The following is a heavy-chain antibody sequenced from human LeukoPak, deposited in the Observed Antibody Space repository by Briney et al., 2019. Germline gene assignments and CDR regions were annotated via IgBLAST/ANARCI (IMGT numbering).Heavy chain of an antibody. CDR2: IRYDGSNK. V-gene: IGHV3-30*02. CDR3: AKDRGGSSSYFDY. J-gene: IGHJ4*02. CDR1: GFTFSSYG. Sequence: SGGSLRLSCAASGFTFSSYGMHWVRQAPGKGLEWVAFIRYDGSNKYYADSVKGRFTISRDNSKNTLYLQMNSLRAEDTAVYYCAKDRGGSSSYFDYWGQGTLVTVSS. D-gene: IGHD1-26*01.